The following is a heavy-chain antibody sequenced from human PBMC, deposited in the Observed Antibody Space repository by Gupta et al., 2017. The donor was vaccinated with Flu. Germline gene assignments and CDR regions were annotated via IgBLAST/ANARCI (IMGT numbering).Heavy chain of an antibody. CDR2: ISGSGDST. V-gene: IGHV3-23*01. Sequence: EVHLLESGGGLVRPGGSLRLSCAASGFTFSTYAMSWVRQAPGKGLEWVSVISGSGDSTFYADSVKGRFTISRDNSKNTLYLQMNSLKAEDTAIYYCAKEGAVDFWSGYAFDYWGQGTLVTVSS. CDR3: AKEGAVDFWSGYAFDY. D-gene: IGHD3-3*01. J-gene: IGHJ4*02. CDR1: GFTFSTYA.